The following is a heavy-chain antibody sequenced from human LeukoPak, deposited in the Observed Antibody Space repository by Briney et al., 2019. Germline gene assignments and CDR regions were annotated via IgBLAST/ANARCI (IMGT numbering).Heavy chain of an antibody. Sequence: GAPVKVSCKASGYTFTGYYMHWVRQAPGQGLEWMGWINPNSGGTNYAQKFQGRVTMTRDTSISTAYMELSRLRSDDTAVYYCARAIVVVPAVYYYYMDVWGKGTTVTVSS. D-gene: IGHD2-2*01. CDR3: ARAIVVVPAVYYYYMDV. V-gene: IGHV1-2*02. CDR1: GYTFTGYY. J-gene: IGHJ6*03. CDR2: INPNSGGT.